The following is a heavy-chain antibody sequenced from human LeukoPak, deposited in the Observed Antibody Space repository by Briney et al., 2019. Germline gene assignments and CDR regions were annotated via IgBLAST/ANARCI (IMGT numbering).Heavy chain of an antibody. CDR2: MNPNSGNT. D-gene: IGHD6-19*01. CDR1: GYTFTSYD. J-gene: IGHJ5*02. CDR3: ARDSSGWYHWFDP. Sequence: GASVKVSCKASGYTFTSYDINWVRQATGQGLEWMGWMNPNSGNTDYAQKFQGRVTMTTDTSTSTAYMELRSLRSDDTAVYYCARDSSGWYHWFDPWGQGTRVTVSS. V-gene: IGHV1-8*02.